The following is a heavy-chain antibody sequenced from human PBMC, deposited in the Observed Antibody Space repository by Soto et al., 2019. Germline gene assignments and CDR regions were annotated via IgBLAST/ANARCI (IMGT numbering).Heavy chain of an antibody. CDR1: GYNFDSYW. CDR3: ARRIAAAGGYYYYAFDV. Sequence: GESLKISCKGSGYNFDSYWINWVRQTPGKGLEWMGRIDPIDSKTKYSPSLEGHITISVDKSISTTYLQWSSLKASDTAIYYCARRIAAAGGYYYYAFDVGGQGPAVTVSS. J-gene: IGHJ6*02. D-gene: IGHD6-13*01. CDR2: IDPIDSKT. V-gene: IGHV5-10-1*01.